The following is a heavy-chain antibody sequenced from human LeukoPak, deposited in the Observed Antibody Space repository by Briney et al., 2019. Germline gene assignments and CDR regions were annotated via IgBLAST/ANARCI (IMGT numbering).Heavy chain of an antibody. J-gene: IGHJ3*02. CDR3: AKALARSPGAFDI. CDR1: GFTFDDYA. Sequence: GGSLRLSCAASGFTFDDYAMHWVRQAPGKGLEWVSGISWNSGSIGYADSVKGRFTISRDNAKNSLYLQMNSLRAEGTASYYCAKALARSPGAFDIWGQGTMVTVSS. V-gene: IGHV3-9*01. CDR2: ISWNSGSI. D-gene: IGHD6-6*01.